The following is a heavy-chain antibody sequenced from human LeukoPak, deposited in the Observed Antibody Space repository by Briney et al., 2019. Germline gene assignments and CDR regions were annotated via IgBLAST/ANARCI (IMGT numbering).Heavy chain of an antibody. D-gene: IGHD5-12*01. CDR2: INPNSGDT. CDR1: GYRFSGYY. J-gene: IGHJ4*02. Sequence: ASVKVSCKASGYRFSGYYLHWVRQAPGQGLEWMGWINPNSGDTKYAQKFQGRVTMTRDTSISTAYMELRSLTSDDTAVYYCARDTPNGYDFDYWGQGTLVTVSS. CDR3: ARDTPNGYDFDY. V-gene: IGHV1-2*02.